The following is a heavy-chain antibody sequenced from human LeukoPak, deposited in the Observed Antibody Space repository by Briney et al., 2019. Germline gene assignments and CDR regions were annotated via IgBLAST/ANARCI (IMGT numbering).Heavy chain of an antibody. CDR2: IKQDGSVK. V-gene: IGHV3-7*01. D-gene: IGHD6-6*01. CDR1: EFTFSSYW. CDR3: ARIGYSSSSFDY. J-gene: IGHJ4*02. Sequence: GGSLRLSCAASEFTFSSYWMSWVRQAPGRGLEWVANIKQDGSVKYYVDSVKGRFTISRDNAKNSLYLQMNSLRAEDTAFYYCARIGYSSSSFDYWGQGTLVTVSS.